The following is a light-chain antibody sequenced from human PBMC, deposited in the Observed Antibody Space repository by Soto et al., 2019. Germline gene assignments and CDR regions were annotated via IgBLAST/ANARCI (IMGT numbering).Light chain of an antibody. CDR3: AAWDASLSAVV. J-gene: IGLJ2*01. Sequence: QSMLTQPPTASGTPGQRVTFSCSGSSSNIGTNAVNWYQQLPGTAPKLIIYTDNQRPSGVPDRFSGSKSGTSASLAISGLQSEDEADYYCAAWDASLSAVVFGGGTKLTVL. V-gene: IGLV1-44*01. CDR2: TDN. CDR1: SSNIGTNA.